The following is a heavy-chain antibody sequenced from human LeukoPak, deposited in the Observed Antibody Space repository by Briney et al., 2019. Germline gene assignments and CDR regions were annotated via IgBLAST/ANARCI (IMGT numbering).Heavy chain of an antibody. Sequence: PSETMSLTCAVYGGSFSGYYWSCIRQPPGKGLEWIGEINHSGSTNYNPSLKSRVTISVDTSKNQFSLKLSSVTAADTAVYYCARATYYYGPGSYYRQYYFDYWGQGTLVTVSS. J-gene: IGHJ4*02. CDR1: GGSFSGYY. CDR3: ARATYYYGPGSYYRQYYFDY. D-gene: IGHD3-10*01. V-gene: IGHV4-34*01. CDR2: INHSGST.